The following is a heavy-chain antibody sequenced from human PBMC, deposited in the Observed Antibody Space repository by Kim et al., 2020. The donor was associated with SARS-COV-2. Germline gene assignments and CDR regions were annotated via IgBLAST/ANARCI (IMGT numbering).Heavy chain of an antibody. CDR1: GGTFSSYA. J-gene: IGHJ6*02. CDR2: IIPIFGTA. Sequence: SVKVSCKASGGTFSSYAISWVRQAPGQGLEWMGGIIPIFGTANYAQKFQGRVTITADESTSTAYMELSSLRSEDTAVYYCARAPFYYDSSGYLIGNYYYGMDVWGQGTTVTVSS. D-gene: IGHD3-22*01. CDR3: ARAPFYYDSSGYLIGNYYYGMDV. V-gene: IGHV1-69*13.